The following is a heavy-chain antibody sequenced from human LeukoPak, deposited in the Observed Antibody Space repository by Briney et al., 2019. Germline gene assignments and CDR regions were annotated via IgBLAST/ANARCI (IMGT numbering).Heavy chain of an antibody. J-gene: IGHJ4*02. CDR1: GYSISSGYY. D-gene: IGHD5-18*01. CDR3: ARVRGGGSSYGYWYFGY. CDR2: IYHSGST. Sequence: SETLSLTCAVSGYSISSGYYWGWIRQPPGKGLEWIGSIYHSGSTYYNPSLKSRVTISVDTSKNQFSLKLSSVTAADTAVYYCARVRGGGSSYGYWYFGYWGQGTLVTV. V-gene: IGHV4-38-2*01.